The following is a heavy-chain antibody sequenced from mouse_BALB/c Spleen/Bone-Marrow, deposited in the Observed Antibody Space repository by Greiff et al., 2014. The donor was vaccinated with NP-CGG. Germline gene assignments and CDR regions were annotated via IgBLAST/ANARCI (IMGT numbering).Heavy chain of an antibody. J-gene: IGHJ1*01. D-gene: IGHD1-1*01. CDR2: IRNKANGYTT. CDR1: GFTFTDYY. V-gene: IGHV7-3*02. CDR3: ARDENYDIYWYFDV. Sequence: EVKVEESGGGLVQPGGSLRLSCATSGFTFTDYYMSWVRQPPGKALEWLGFIRNKANGYTTDYSVSVKGRFTISRDNSQSILYLQMNTLRAEDSATYYCARDENYDIYWYFDVWGAGTTVTVSS.